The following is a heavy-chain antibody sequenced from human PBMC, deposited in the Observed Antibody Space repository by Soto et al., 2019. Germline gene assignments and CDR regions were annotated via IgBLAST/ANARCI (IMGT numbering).Heavy chain of an antibody. CDR1: GFTFSSYW. CDR3: ARGITIFGVVISY. V-gene: IGHV3-7*01. CDR2: IKQDGSEK. Sequence: GESLKISCAASGFTFSSYWMSWVRQAPGKGLEWVANIKQDGSEKYYVDSVKGRFTISRDNAKNSLYLQMNSLRAEDTAVYYCARGITIFGVVISYWGQGTLVTVSS. J-gene: IGHJ4*02. D-gene: IGHD3-3*01.